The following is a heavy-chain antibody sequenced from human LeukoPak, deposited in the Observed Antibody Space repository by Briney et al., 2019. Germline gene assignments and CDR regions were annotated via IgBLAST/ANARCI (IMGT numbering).Heavy chain of an antibody. D-gene: IGHD3-22*01. J-gene: IGHJ1*01. CDR3: ASWYYYDSSGHFQH. CDR2: IYYSGST. Sequence: SETLSLTCTVSGGSISSYYWSWLRQPPGKGLEWIGYIYYSGSTNYNPSLKSRVTISVDTSKNQFSLKLSSVTAADTAVYYCASWYYYDSSGHFQHWGQGTLVTVSS. CDR1: GGSISSYY. V-gene: IGHV4-59*01.